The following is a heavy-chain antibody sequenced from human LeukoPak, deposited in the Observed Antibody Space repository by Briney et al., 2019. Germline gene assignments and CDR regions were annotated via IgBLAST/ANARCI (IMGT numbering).Heavy chain of an antibody. V-gene: IGHV4-4*07. CDR3: VRVGEIWSNGGFFDS. J-gene: IGHJ4*01. D-gene: IGHD3-16*01. CDR1: GGSITGHY. CDR2: IYSTGAT. Sequence: PSETLSLTCTVSGGSITGHYWSWIRQPAGKGLEWLGRIYSTGATAYNASLTSRLTMSVDTSKSQLYLMLNSVTAADTAVYYCVRVGEIWSNGGFFDSWGQGTLVTVSS.